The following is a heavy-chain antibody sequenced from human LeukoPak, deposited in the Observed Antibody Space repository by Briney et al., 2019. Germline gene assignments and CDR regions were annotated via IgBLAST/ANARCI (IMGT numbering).Heavy chain of an antibody. CDR3: ARDTASLWFGENIDY. CDR2: VKQDGSEK. D-gene: IGHD3-10*01. Sequence: TGGSLRLSCAASGFTFSSYWMSSVRQAPGKGLEWVANVKQDGSEKYYVDSVKGRFTISRDNAKNSLYLQMNSLRAEYTAVYYCARDTASLWFGENIDYWGQGTLVTVSS. V-gene: IGHV3-7*01. CDR1: GFTFSSYW. J-gene: IGHJ4*02.